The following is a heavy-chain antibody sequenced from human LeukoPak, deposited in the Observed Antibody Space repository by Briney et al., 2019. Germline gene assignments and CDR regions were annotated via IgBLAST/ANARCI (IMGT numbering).Heavy chain of an antibody. CDR1: GYTFTSYD. V-gene: IGHV1-8*01. CDR2: MNPNSGNT. J-gene: IGHJ4*02. CDR3: ARRYCTDGTCYSWVDYFDY. Sequence: APVKVSCKASGYTFTSYDINWVRQATGQGLEWMGWMNPNSGNTGYVQKFQGRVTMTRSTSISTAYMELSSLRSEDTAVYYCARRYCTDGTCYSWVDYFDYWGQGTLVTVSS. D-gene: IGHD2-15*01.